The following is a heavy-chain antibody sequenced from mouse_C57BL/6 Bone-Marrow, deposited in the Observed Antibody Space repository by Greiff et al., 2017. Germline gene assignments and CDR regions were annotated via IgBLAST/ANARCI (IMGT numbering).Heavy chain of an antibody. CDR3: ARGGYSWYFDV. D-gene: IGHD2-3*01. V-gene: IGHV5-17*01. Sequence: EVMLVESGGGLVKPGGSLKLSCAASGFTFSDYGMHWVRQAPEKGLEWVAYISSGSSTIYYADTVKGRFTMTRDNAKNTLFLQMSSLRSEDSAMYYCARGGYSWYFDVWGTGTTVTVSS. J-gene: IGHJ1*03. CDR1: GFTFSDYG. CDR2: ISSGSSTI.